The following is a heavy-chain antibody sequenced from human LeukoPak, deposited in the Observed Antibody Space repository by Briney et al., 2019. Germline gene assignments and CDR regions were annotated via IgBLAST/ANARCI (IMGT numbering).Heavy chain of an antibody. D-gene: IGHD6-19*01. CDR3: ARVGRMRIAVAGARAFDI. V-gene: IGHV3-11*06. CDR2: ISSSSSYT. J-gene: IGHJ3*02. Sequence: PGGSLRLSCAASGFTFSDYYMSWIRQAPGKGLGWVSYISSSSSYTNYADSVKGRFTISRDNAKNSLHLQMNSLRAEDTAVYYCARVGRMRIAVAGARAFDIWGQGTMVTVSS. CDR1: GFTFSDYY.